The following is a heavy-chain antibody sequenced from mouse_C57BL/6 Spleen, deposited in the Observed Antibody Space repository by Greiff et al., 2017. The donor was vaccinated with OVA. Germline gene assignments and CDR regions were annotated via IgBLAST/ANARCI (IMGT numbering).Heavy chain of an antibody. CDR2: IDPSDSYT. Sequence: QVQLQQSGAELVKPGASVKLSCKASGYTFTSYWMQWVKQRPGQGLEWIGEIDPSDSYTNYNQKFKGKATLTVDTSSSTAYMQLSSLTSEDSAVYYCARRIITSWYFAVWGTGTTVTVSS. V-gene: IGHV1-50*01. D-gene: IGHD1-1*01. CDR3: ARRIITSWYFAV. J-gene: IGHJ1*03. CDR1: GYTFTSYW.